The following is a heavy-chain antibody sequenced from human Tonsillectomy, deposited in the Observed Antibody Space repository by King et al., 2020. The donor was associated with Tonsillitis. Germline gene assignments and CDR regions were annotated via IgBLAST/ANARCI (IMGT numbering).Heavy chain of an antibody. V-gene: IGHV3-74*01. CDR2: IYTDETTA. Sequence: VQLVESGGGLVQPGGSLRLSCAASGFIFNDNWMHWVRQLPGKGLVWVSRIYTDETTATYAESVRGRFTISRDNANNMVYLQMNSLRTEDTAVYYCARDVTITGTGPHFGDWGQGTLVTVSS. D-gene: IGHD3-16*01. CDR3: ARDVTITGTGPHFGD. J-gene: IGHJ4*02. CDR1: GFIFNDNW.